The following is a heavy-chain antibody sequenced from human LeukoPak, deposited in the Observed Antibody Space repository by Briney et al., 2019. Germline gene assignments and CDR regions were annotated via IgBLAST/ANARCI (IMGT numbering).Heavy chain of an antibody. CDR2: INWNGGST. CDR3: ARDLKVYSSSSPWFDP. V-gene: IGHV3-20*04. Sequence: GGSLRLSCAASGFTFDDYGMSWVRQAPGKGLEWVSGINWNGGSTGYADSVKGRFTISRDNAKNSLYLQMNSLRAKDTALYYCARDLKVYSSSSPWFDPWGQGTLVTVSS. D-gene: IGHD6-6*01. J-gene: IGHJ5*02. CDR1: GFTFDDYG.